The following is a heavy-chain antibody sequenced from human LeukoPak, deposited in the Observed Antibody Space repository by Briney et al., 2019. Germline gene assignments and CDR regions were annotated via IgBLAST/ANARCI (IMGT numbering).Heavy chain of an antibody. CDR1: GFTFDDYT. Sequence: GGSLRLSCAASGFTFDDYTMHWVRQAPGKGLEWVSLIYSGGSTYYADSVKGRFTISRDNAKNSLYLQMNSLRAEDTAVYYCARDGGGWENWFDPWGQGTLVTVSS. D-gene: IGHD3-16*01. J-gene: IGHJ5*02. CDR2: IYSGGST. V-gene: IGHV3-69-1*01. CDR3: ARDGGGWENWFDP.